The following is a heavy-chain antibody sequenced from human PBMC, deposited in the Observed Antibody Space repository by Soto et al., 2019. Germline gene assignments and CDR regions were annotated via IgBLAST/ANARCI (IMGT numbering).Heavy chain of an antibody. J-gene: IGHJ6*02. Sequence: LGESLKISCKGSGYSFTSYWIGWVRQMPGKGLEWMGIIYPGDSDTRYSPSFQGQVTISADKSISTAYLQWSSLKASDTAMYYCARPGRGSSSSSPTYYYNGMDGWGQGTTVTVSS. CDR1: GYSFTSYW. V-gene: IGHV5-51*01. D-gene: IGHD6-6*01. CDR2: IYPGDSDT. CDR3: ARPGRGSSSSSPTYYYNGMDG.